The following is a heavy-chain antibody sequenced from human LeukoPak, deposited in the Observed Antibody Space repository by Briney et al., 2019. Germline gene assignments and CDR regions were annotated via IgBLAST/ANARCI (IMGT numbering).Heavy chain of an antibody. D-gene: IGHD6-19*01. Sequence: SETLSLTCAVYGGSFSGYYWSWIRQPPGKGLEWIGEINHSGSTNYNPSLKSRVTISVDTSKNQFSLKLSSVTAADTAVYYCARAVSGRFDYWGQGTLVTVSS. CDR3: ARAVSGRFDY. J-gene: IGHJ4*02. CDR1: GGSFSGYY. CDR2: INHSGST. V-gene: IGHV4-34*01.